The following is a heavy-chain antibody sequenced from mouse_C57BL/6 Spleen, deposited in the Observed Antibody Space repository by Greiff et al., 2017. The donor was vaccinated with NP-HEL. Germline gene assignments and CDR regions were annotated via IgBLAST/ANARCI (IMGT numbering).Heavy chain of an antibody. CDR3: ARYYYGSSYHFDY. V-gene: IGHV1-58*01. D-gene: IGHD1-1*01. CDR1: GYTFTSYG. CDR2: IYIGNGYT. J-gene: IGHJ2*01. Sequence: VHVKQSGAELVRPGSSVKMSCKTSGYTFTSYGINWVKQRPGQGLEWIGYIYIGNGYTEYNEKFKGKATLTSDTSSSTAYMQLSSLTSEDSAIYFCARYYYGSSYHFDYWGQGTTLTVSS.